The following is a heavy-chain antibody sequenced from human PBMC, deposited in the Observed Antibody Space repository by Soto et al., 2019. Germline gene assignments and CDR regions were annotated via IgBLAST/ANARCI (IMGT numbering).Heavy chain of an antibody. D-gene: IGHD6-6*01. CDR3: ARPYSSSGDWFDL. CDR2: IYSRGST. Sequence: PSETLSLTCTVSGGSISSGGNYWSWIRQHPGKGLEWIGYIYSRGSTYYNPSLKSRVTISVATSKNQFSLKLSSVTAADTAVYYCARPYSSSGDWFDLWGQGTLVTVSS. V-gene: IGHV4-31*03. CDR1: GGSISSGGNY. J-gene: IGHJ5*02.